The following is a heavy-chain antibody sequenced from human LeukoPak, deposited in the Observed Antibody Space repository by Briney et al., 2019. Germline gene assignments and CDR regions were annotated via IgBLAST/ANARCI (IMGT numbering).Heavy chain of an antibody. J-gene: IGHJ5*02. CDR1: GFTFSSYW. D-gene: IGHD3-10*01. CDR3: ARVPDYYGSGSRFDP. Sequence: GSLRLSCAASGFTFSSYWMSWVRQAPGKGLEWVANIKQDGSEKYYVDSVKGRFTISRDNAKNSLYLQMNSLRAEDTAVYYCARVPDYYGSGSRFDPWGQGTLVTVSS. V-gene: IGHV3-7*01. CDR2: IKQDGSEK.